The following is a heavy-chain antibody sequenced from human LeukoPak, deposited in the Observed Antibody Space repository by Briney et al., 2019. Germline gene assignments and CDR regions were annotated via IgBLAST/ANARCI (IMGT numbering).Heavy chain of an antibody. CDR1: GYNFITYW. CDR3: ARLAITGLLKSHFDY. J-gene: IGHJ4*02. CDR2: IYPGDSDA. Sequence: GESLKISCKASGYNFITYWIGWVRQMPGKGLEWMGIIYPGDSDARYSPSLQGQVTISADKSINTAYLRWSSLKASDPAMFYCARLAITGLLKSHFDYWRQGTLVTVPS. V-gene: IGHV5-51*01. D-gene: IGHD1-14*01.